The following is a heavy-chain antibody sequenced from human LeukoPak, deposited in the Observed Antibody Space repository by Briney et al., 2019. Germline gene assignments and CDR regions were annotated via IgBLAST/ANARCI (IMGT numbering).Heavy chain of an antibody. V-gene: IGHV4-34*01. J-gene: IGHJ4*02. D-gene: IGHD3-10*01. CDR3: ARVSRGSYYGSGSYYFDY. Sequence: SETLSLTCAVYGGSFSGYYWSWIRQPPGKGLEWIGEINHSGSTNYNPSLKSRVTISVDTSKNQFSLKLSSVTAADTAVYYCARVSRGSYYGSGSYYFDYWGRGTLVTVSS. CDR1: GGSFSGYY. CDR2: INHSGST.